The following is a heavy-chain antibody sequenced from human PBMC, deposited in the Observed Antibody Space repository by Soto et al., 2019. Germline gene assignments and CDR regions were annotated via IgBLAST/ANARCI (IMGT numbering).Heavy chain of an antibody. CDR2: ISSSASHI. CDR3: ARGYTGYCSGGTCYWFDP. V-gene: IGHV3-21*01. Sequence: EVQLVESGGGLVKPGGSLRLSCAASGFSFSSYSMNWVRQAPGKGLEWVSSISSSASHINYEDSVKGRFTISRDNDKKSLYLQMNSLRAEDTAVYYCARGYTGYCSGGTCYWFDPWGQGTLVTVSS. CDR1: GFSFSSYS. J-gene: IGHJ5*02. D-gene: IGHD2-15*01.